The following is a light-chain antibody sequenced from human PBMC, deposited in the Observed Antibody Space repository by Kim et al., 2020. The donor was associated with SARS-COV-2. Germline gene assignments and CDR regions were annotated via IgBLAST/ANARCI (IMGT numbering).Light chain of an antibody. CDR1: SSDIGAGYH. CDR3: QSYDGSLNAYV. Sequence: QSLLTQPPSVSGAPGQRVTISCTGSSSDIGAGYHVQWYQQLPGTAPKPLIYSSEYLSSGFPDRFSGSKSGTSASLTITGLQAVDEADYYCQSYDGSLNAYVFGSGTKVTVL. J-gene: IGLJ1*01. V-gene: IGLV1-40*01. CDR2: SSE.